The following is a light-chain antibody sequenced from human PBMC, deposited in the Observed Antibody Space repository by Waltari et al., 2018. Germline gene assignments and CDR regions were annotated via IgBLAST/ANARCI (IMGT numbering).Light chain of an antibody. CDR3: RSYTSSSTWV. CDR1: SSDVGSYNR. J-gene: IGLJ3*02. V-gene: IGLV2-18*02. Sequence: QSALTQPPSVSGSPGQSVIISCTGTSSDVGSYNRVSWYQQPPGTAPQLRIYEVNNRPSGVPDRFSGSKSGNTASLTISGLQAEDEADYYCRSYTSSSTWVFGGGTKLTVL. CDR2: EVN.